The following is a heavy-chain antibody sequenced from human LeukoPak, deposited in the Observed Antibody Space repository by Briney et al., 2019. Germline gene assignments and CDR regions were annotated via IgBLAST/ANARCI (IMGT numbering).Heavy chain of an antibody. D-gene: IGHD2-2*01. V-gene: IGHV3-15*01. J-gene: IGHJ4*02. CDR1: GFTFSNAW. CDR3: AKAEGVPAEAPRGYFDY. CDR2: IKSKTDGGTT. Sequence: GGSLRLSCAASGFTFSNAWMSWVRQAPGKGLEWVGRIKSKTDGGTTDYAAPVKGRFTISRDNSKNTLYLQMNSLRAEDTAVYYCAKAEGVPAEAPRGYFDYWGQGTLVTVSS.